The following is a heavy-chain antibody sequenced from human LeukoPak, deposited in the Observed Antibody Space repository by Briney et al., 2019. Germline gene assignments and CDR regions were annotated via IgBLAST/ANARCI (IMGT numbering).Heavy chain of an antibody. Sequence: SETLSLTCTVSGGSISSYYWSWIRQPPGKGLEWIGYIYYSGSTNYNPSLKSRVTISVDTSKNQFSLKLSSVTAADTAVYYCARSSPEQWPALTTFDYWGQGTLVTVSS. CDR1: GGSISSYY. J-gene: IGHJ4*02. V-gene: IGHV4-59*01. CDR3: ARSSPEQWPALTTFDY. CDR2: IYYSGST. D-gene: IGHD6-19*01.